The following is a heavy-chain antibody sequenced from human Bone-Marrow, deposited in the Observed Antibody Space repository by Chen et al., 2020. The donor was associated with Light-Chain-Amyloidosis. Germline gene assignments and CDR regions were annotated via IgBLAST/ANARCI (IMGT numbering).Heavy chain of an antibody. Sequence: EVQLVESGGGLVKPGGSLRLSCAASGFTFSSYSMNWVRQAPGKGLEWVSSISSSSSYIYYADSVKGRFTISRDNAKNSLYLQMNSLRAEDTAVYYCASGDFWSGYCRWGQGTLVTVSS. CDR1: GFTFSSYS. J-gene: IGHJ4*02. D-gene: IGHD3-3*01. CDR3: ASGDFWSGYCR. V-gene: IGHV3-21*01. CDR2: ISSSSSYI.